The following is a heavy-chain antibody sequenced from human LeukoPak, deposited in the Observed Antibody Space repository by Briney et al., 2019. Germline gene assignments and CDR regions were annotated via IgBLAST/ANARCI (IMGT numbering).Heavy chain of an antibody. D-gene: IGHD6-13*01. CDR2: INAGNGNT. V-gene: IGHV1-3*01. Sequence: AVSVKVSCKASGYTFTSYAMHWVRQAPGQRLEWMGWINAGNGNTKYSQKFQGRVTITRDTSASTAYMELSSLRSEDTAVYYCARDSSSWYFDLWGRGTLVTVSS. CDR1: GYTFTSYA. CDR3: ARDSSSWYFDL. J-gene: IGHJ2*01.